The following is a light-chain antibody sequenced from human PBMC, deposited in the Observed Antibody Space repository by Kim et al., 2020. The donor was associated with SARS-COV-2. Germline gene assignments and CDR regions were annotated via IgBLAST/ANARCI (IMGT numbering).Light chain of an antibody. CDR3: NSRESNDNVV. CDR1: SLRCEY. Sequence: VDVGQTERITWEGESLRCEYTTGDQKKTGQAPIAVSYGKNNRPSGIPDRFSGASSGNTASLTNTGTQAGDEADYYCNSRESNDNVVFGGGTQLTVL. V-gene: IGLV3-19*01. J-gene: IGLJ2*01. CDR2: GKN.